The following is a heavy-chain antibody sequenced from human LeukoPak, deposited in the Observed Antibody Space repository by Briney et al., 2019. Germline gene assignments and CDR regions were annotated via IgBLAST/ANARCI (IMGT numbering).Heavy chain of an antibody. CDR1: GFTLSSYS. Sequence: GGSLRLSCAASGFTLSSYSMNWVRQAPGKGLEWVSSISSSSSYIYYADSVKGRFTISRDNAKNSLYLQMNSLRAEDTAVYYCARDLPLAVAGNLDYWGQGTLVTVSS. V-gene: IGHV3-21*01. CDR3: ARDLPLAVAGNLDY. D-gene: IGHD6-19*01. CDR2: ISSSSSYI. J-gene: IGHJ4*02.